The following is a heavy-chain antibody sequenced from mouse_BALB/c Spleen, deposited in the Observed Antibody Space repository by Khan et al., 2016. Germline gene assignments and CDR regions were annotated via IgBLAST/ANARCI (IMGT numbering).Heavy chain of an antibody. D-gene: IGHD1-1*01. J-gene: IGHJ1*01. Sequence: EVQLQESGPGLVKPSQSLSLTCTVTGCSITSDYAWNWIRQFPGNKLEWMGYISYSGSTSYNPSLKSRISVTRDTSNNQFFLQLNSVTTEDTATXYCSRRPYGSSYWYFDVWGAGTTVTVSS. CDR3: SRRPYGSSYWYFDV. CDR1: GCSITSDYA. CDR2: ISYSGST. V-gene: IGHV3-2*02.